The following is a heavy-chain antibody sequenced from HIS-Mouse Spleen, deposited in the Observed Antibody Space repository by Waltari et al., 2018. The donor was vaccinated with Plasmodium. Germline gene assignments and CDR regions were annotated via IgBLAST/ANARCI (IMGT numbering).Heavy chain of an antibody. CDR2: ISYDGSNK. V-gene: IGHV3-30-3*01. D-gene: IGHD2-15*01. J-gene: IGHJ4*02. Sequence: QVQLVESGGGVVQPGRSLRLSCAASGFTFNSYAMHWVRQAPGKGVECVAVISYDGSNKYYADSVKGRFTISRDNSKNTLYLQMNSLRAEDTAVYYCARDRRLAFDYWGQGTLVTVSS. CDR3: ARDRRLAFDY. CDR1: GFTFNSYA.